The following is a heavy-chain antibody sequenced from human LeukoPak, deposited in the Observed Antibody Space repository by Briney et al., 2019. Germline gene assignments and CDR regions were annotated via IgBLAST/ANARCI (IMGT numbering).Heavy chain of an antibody. CDR2: ISGSGGST. V-gene: IGHV3-23*01. D-gene: IGHD6-19*01. J-gene: IGHJ4*02. CDR1: GFTFTSYA. CDR3: AKATPVAGNKYYFDY. Sequence: GGSLRLSCAASGFTFTSYAMSWVRQAPGKGLEWVSAISGSGGSTYYADSVKGRFTISRDNSKNTLYLQMSSLRAEDTAVYYCAKATPVAGNKYYFDYWGQGTLVTVSS.